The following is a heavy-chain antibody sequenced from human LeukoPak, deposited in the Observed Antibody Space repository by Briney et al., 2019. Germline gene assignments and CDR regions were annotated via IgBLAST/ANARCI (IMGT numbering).Heavy chain of an antibody. V-gene: IGHV3-21*01. J-gene: IGHJ4*02. D-gene: IGHD5-18*01. Sequence: RGSLRLSCAASGFTLSIYSMNWVRQTPGKGLEWVSSIRSSSAYIYYADSVKGRFTLSRDNARNSLFLQMNSLRADDTAVYYCAREPTGMVLWGQGTLVTVSS. CDR2: IRSSSAYI. CDR3: AREPTGMVL. CDR1: GFTLSIYS.